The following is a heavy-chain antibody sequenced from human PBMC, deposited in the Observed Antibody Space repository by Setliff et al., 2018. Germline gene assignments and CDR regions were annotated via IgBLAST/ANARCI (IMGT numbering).Heavy chain of an antibody. J-gene: IGHJ3*02. CDR2: ISAYNGNT. D-gene: IGHD3-22*01. CDR3: ARGAFYYDSSDDAFDI. V-gene: IGHV1-18*01. CDR1: GYTFTSYG. Sequence: ASVKVSCKASGYTFTSYGISWVRQAPGQGLEWMGWISAYNGNTNYAQKLQGRVTMTTDTSTSTAHMELRSLRSDDTAVYYCARGAFYYDSSDDAFDIWGQGTMVTVSS.